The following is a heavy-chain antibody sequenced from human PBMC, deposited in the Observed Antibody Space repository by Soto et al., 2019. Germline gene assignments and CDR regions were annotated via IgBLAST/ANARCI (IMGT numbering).Heavy chain of an antibody. D-gene: IGHD3-3*01. V-gene: IGHV3-33*01. CDR3: ARAHDFWSGYYSYFDY. CDR2: IWYDGSNK. Sequence: QVQLVESGGGVVQPGRSLRLSCAASGFTFSSYGMHWVRQAPGKGLEWVAVIWYDGSNKYYADSVKGLFTISRDNSKNTLYLQMNSLRAEDTAVYYCARAHDFWSGYYSYFDYWGQGTLVTVSS. CDR1: GFTFSSYG. J-gene: IGHJ4*02.